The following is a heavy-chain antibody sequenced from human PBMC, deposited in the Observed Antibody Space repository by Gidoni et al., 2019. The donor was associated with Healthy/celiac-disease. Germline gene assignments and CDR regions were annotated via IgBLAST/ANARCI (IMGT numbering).Heavy chain of an antibody. CDR1: GGSISSSSSY. V-gene: IGHV4-39*01. CDR2: IYYSGST. CDR3: ASTIITMVRGVIISNWFDP. J-gene: IGHJ5*02. Sequence: QLQLQESGPGLVKPSETLSLTCTVSGGSISSSSSYWGWIRQPPGKGLEWIGSIYYSGSTYYNPSLKSRVTISVDTSKNQFSLKLSSVTAADTAVYYCASTIITMVRGVIISNWFDPWGQGTLVTVSS. D-gene: IGHD3-10*01.